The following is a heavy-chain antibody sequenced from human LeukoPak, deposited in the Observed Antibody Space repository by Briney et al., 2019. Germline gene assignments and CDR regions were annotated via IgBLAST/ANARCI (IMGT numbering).Heavy chain of an antibody. J-gene: IGHJ4*02. CDR1: GFTFSSYS. D-gene: IGHD3-22*01. CDR2: ISSSSSTI. V-gene: IGHV3-48*04. CDR3: ARDPGAVVDLFDY. Sequence: GGSLRLSCAASGFTFSSYSMNWVRQAPGKGLEWVSYISSSSSTIYYADSVKGRFTISRDNAKNSLYLQMNSLRAEDTAVYYCARDPGAVVDLFDYWGQGTLVTVSS.